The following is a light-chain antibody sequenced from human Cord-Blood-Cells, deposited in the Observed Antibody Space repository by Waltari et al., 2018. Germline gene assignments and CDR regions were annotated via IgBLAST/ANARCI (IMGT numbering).Light chain of an antibody. CDR3: QQYNNWPALT. CDR2: GAS. CDR1: QSVSST. Sequence: EIVMTQSPATLSVSPGERATLSCRASQSVSSTLAWYQQKPGQAPRLLIDGASTRATGIPARFSGSGSGTEFTLTISSLQSEDFAVYYCQQYNNWPALTFGGGTKVEIK. J-gene: IGKJ4*01. V-gene: IGKV3-15*01.